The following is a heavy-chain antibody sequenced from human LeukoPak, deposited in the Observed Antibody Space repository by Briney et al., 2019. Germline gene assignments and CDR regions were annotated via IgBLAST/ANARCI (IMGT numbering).Heavy chain of an antibody. CDR1: GFTFSSYG. Sequence: PGGSLTLTCAASGFTFSSYGMSWVRQAPGKGPQWVSAITGSGGTTYYADSVKGRFTISKDNSKNALYLQMNSLRAEDTAVYYCAKSQGYFDYWGRGNLVTVSS. CDR2: ITGSGGTT. V-gene: IGHV3-23*01. J-gene: IGHJ4*02. CDR3: AKSQGYFDY.